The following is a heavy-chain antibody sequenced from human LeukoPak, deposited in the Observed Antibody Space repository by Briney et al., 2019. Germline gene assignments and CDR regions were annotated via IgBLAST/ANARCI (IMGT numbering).Heavy chain of an antibody. Sequence: ASVKVSCKASGYTFTSYGISWVRQAPGQGLEWMGWISTYNGNTNYAQKLQGRVTMTTDTSTRTAYMELRGLRSDDTAVYYCARVHLWASSDDYWGQGTLVTVSS. D-gene: IGHD2-2*01. CDR2: ISTYNGNT. J-gene: IGHJ4*02. CDR3: ARVHLWASSDDY. CDR1: GYTFTSYG. V-gene: IGHV1-18*01.